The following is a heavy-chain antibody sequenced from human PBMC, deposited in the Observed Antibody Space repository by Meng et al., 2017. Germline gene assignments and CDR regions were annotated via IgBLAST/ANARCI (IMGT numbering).Heavy chain of an antibody. CDR2: ISYDGSNK. J-gene: IGHJ4*02. CDR1: GFTFSSYG. V-gene: IGHV3-30*19. Sequence: QVQVGGSGGGVVQPGRSLRLSCAASGFTFSSYGMHWVRQAPGKGLEWVAVISYDGSNKYYADSVKGRFTISRDNSKNTLYLQMNSLRAEDTAVYYCAHFDYWGQGTLVTVSS. CDR3: AHFDY.